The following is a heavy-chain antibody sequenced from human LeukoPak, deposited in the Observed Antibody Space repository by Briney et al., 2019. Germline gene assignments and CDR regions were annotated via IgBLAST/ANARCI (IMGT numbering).Heavy chain of an antibody. V-gene: IGHV1-2*02. CDR1: GYTFTGYY. CDR2: INPNSGGT. J-gene: IGHJ4*02. CDR3: AREEWSRLTGTTDY. D-gene: IGHD1-7*01. Sequence: ASVKVSCKASGYTFTGYYMHWVRQAPGRGLEWMGWINPNSGGTNYAQKFQGRVTMTRDTSISTAYMELSRLRSDDTAVYYCAREEWSRLTGTTDYWGQGTLVTVSS.